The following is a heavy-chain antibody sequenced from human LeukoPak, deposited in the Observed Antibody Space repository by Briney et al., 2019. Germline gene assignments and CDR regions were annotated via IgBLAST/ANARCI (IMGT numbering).Heavy chain of an antibody. D-gene: IGHD3-16*02. CDR1: GGSISSYY. Sequence: SETLSLTCTVSGGSISSYYWSWIRQPPGKGLEWIGYIYYSGSTNYNPSLKSRVTISVDTSKNQFSLKLSSVTAADTAVYYCARLPKYYDYVWGSYRYYFDYWGQGTLVTVSS. J-gene: IGHJ4*02. CDR2: IYYSGST. CDR3: ARLPKYYDYVWGSYRYYFDY. V-gene: IGHV4-59*12.